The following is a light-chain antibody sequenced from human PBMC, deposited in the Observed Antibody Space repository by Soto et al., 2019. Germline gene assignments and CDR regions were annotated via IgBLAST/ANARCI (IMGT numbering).Light chain of an antibody. Sequence: DIVLTQSPGTLSLSPGAAATLSCRASQSISNNFLTWYQQKPGQAPRLLIYGATSRATGIPDRFSGSGSGTDFTLTISSLQSEDFALYYCQQYTNWPWTFGQGTKVDIK. CDR1: QSISNNF. V-gene: IGKV3-20*01. CDR2: GAT. CDR3: QQYTNWPWT. J-gene: IGKJ1*01.